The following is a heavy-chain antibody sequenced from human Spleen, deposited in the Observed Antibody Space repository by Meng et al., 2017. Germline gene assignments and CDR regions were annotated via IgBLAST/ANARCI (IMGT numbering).Heavy chain of an antibody. V-gene: IGHV4-39*06. CDR1: GDSISSNTYY. CDR3: AKQGTLKTPFDY. D-gene: IGHD4-23*01. CDR2: ISYSGRNT. J-gene: IGHJ4*02. Sequence: RLQLQESGPGLVKPSETLSLTCTVSGDSISSNTYYWAWIRQPPGKGLEWLGTISYSGRNTYYNPSLKSRVTISLDTSKNQFSLKLKSVTAADTAVYYCAKQGTLKTPFDYWGQGTLVTVSS.